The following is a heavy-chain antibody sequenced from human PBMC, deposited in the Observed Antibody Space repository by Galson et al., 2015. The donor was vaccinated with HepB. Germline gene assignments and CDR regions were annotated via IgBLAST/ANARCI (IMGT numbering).Heavy chain of an antibody. CDR3: SSANVYYFDY. D-gene: IGHD2-2*01. V-gene: IGHV3-23*01. CDR1: GFTFSNYD. CDR2: ISGSGGIT. J-gene: IGHJ4*02. Sequence: SLRLSCAASGFTFSNYDMSWVRQAPGKGLEWVSGISGSGGITYYADSVKGRFTISRDSSKNTLYLQMNGLRAEDTATYYCSSANVYYFDYWGQGTLVTVSS.